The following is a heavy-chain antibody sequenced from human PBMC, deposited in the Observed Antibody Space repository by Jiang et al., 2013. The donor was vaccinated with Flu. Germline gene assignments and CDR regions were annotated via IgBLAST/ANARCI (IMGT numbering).Heavy chain of an antibody. V-gene: IGHV1-69*04. Sequence: SSVKVSCKASGGTFSSYAISWVRQAPGQGLEWMGGIIPILGIANYAQKFQGRVTITADKSTSTAYMELSSLRSEDTAVYYCASFPSGSSSWYGEDYWGQGTLVTVSS. D-gene: IGHD6-13*01. CDR1: GGTFSSYA. CDR3: ASFPSGSSSWYGEDY. CDR2: IIPILGIA. J-gene: IGHJ4*02.